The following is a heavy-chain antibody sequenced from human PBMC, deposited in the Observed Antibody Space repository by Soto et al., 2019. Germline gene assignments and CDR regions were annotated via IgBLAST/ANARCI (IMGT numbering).Heavy chain of an antibody. J-gene: IGHJ4*02. CDR1: GYTFTGYY. CDR3: AREGGDVVAVPAAIKY. CDR2: INPKNGGT. Sequence: QVHLLQSGAEVRKPGASVKVSCKTSGYTFTGYYIHWVRQAPGQGLEWMGWINPKNGGTNYAQKFQGRVTMTRDTSISTAYMELTSLRSDDRAVYYCAREGGDVVAVPAAIKYWGQGTLVPFSS. V-gene: IGHV1-2*02. D-gene: IGHD2-2*02.